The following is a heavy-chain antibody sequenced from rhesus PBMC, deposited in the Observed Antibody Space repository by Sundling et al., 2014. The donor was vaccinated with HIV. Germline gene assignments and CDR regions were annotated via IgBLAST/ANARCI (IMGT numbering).Heavy chain of an antibody. V-gene: IGHV3-136*01. CDR2: IGSVNNYI. Sequence: EVQLVESGGGLVQPGGSLRLSCAASGFTFSSYGMTWVRQAPGKGLDWVASIGSVNNYILYADSVKGRFTISRDNAKNSLSLQMSTLRAEDTAVYYCARSHSWNYPFDYWGGGRSWSPSPQ. J-gene: IGHJ4*01. CDR3: ARSHSWNYPFDY. D-gene: IGHD1-1-1*01. CDR1: GFTFSSYG.